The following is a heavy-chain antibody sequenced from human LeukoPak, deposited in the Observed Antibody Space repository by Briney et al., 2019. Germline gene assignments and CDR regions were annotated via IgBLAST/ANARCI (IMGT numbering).Heavy chain of an antibody. CDR1: GFTFSSYW. CDR2: INSDGSST. D-gene: IGHD2-2*01. Sequence: GGSVRLSCAASGFTFSSYWMHWVRQAPGKGLVWVSRINSDGSSTSYADSVKGRFTISRDNAKNTLYLQMNSLRAEDTAVYYCARGLGYCSSTSCYNWFDPWGQGTLVTVSS. CDR3: ARGLGYCSSTSCYNWFDP. V-gene: IGHV3-74*01. J-gene: IGHJ5*02.